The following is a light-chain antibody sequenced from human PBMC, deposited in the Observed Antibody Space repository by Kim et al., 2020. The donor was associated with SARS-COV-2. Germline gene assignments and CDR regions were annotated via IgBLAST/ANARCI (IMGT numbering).Light chain of an antibody. CDR3: SSYAGSTTFVV. V-gene: IGLV2-23*02. CDR1: SSDVGTYNL. Sequence: QSALTXPASVSGSPGQSITISCTGASSDVGTYNLVSWYKQHPDKAPKLIIYEVDKRPSGVSHRFSGAKSGNTASLTISGLQADDEADYYCSSYAGSTTFVVFGGGTQLTVL. J-gene: IGLJ2*01. CDR2: EVD.